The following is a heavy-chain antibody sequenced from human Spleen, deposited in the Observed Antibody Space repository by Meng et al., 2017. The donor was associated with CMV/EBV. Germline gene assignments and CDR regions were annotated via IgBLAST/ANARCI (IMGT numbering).Heavy chain of an antibody. D-gene: IGHD2-2*01. V-gene: IGHV1-69*10. Sequence: SVKVSCKTSGGTFSNYAISWVRQAPGQGLEWMGGIIPILGIANSAQKFQGRVTITADKSTNTAYMELSSLKSEDTAVYYCARGVRHYCSSISCFGRFDPWGQGTLVTVSS. J-gene: IGHJ5*02. CDR1: GGTFSNYA. CDR2: IIPILGIA. CDR3: ARGVRHYCSSISCFGRFDP.